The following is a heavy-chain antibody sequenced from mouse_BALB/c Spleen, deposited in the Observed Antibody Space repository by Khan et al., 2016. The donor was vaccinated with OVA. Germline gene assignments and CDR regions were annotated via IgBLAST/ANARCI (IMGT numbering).Heavy chain of an antibody. CDR2: IIPTSGYT. J-gene: IGHJ2*01. V-gene: IGHV1-4*01. Sequence: VQLQESGAELAKPGASVKMSCKASAYTFISTGRHGEKQRPGQGLEWIGYIIPTSGYTDYNEKFKDKATLSADKSSSTAYMQLSSLTSEDSAVYYCARDRIDYWGQGTTLTVSS. CDR3: ARDRIDY. CDR1: AYTFISTG.